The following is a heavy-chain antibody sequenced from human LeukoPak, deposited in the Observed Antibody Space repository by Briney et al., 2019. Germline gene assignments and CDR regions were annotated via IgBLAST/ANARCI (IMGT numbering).Heavy chain of an antibody. CDR3: ARDVSSGYYFDY. J-gene: IGHJ4*02. CDR2: IYYSGST. CDR1: GGSISSGDYY. Sequence: KSSQTLSLTCTVSGGSISSGDYYWSWLRQPPGKGLEWIGYIYYSGSTYYNPSLKSRVTISVDTSKNQFSLKLSSVTAADTAVYYCARDVSSGYYFDYWGQGTLVTVPS. D-gene: IGHD5-12*01. V-gene: IGHV4-30-4*01.